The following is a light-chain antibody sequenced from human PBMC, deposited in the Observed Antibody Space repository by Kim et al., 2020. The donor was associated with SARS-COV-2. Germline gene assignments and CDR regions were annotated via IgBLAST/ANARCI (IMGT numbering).Light chain of an antibody. J-gene: IGKJ1*01. CDR3: QKYGTSLWT. V-gene: IGKV3-20*01. Sequence: SQGERANLSCRASQSLSSSHVAWYQQKPGQAPRLLIFGASGRATGIPDRFSGSGSGIDFTLTISRLEPEDFAVYFCQKYGTSLWTFGQGTKVDIK. CDR1: QSLSSSH. CDR2: GAS.